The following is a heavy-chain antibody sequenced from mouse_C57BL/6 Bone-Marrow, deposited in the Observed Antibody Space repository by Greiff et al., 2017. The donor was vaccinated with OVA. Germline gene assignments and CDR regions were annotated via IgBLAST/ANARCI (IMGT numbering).Heavy chain of an antibody. J-gene: IGHJ3*01. CDR3: ARSNWAWFAY. CDR2: INPSSGYT. V-gene: IGHV1-4*01. D-gene: IGHD4-1*01. Sequence: QVQLKESGAELARPGASVKMSCKASGYTFTSYTMHWVKQRPGQGLEWIGYINPSSGYTKYNQKFKDKATLTADKSSSTAYMQLSSLTSEDSAVYYCARSNWAWFAYWGQGTLVTVSA. CDR1: GYTFTSYT.